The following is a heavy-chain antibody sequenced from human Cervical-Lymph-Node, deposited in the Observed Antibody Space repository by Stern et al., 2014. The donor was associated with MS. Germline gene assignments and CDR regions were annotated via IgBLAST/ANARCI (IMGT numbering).Heavy chain of an antibody. CDR1: GASISSYY. Sequence: VQLEESGPGLVKPSETLSLTCTVSGASISSYYWNWIRQPPGKGLEWIGYIYYTGTNNYNPSLKGRVAISLDTSKNQFSLILRSVSAADTAVYYCARKSLSMDHYFDSWGQGTLVTVSS. V-gene: IGHV4-59*01. CDR2: IYYTGTN. CDR3: ARKSLSMDHYFDS. D-gene: IGHD2-2*03. J-gene: IGHJ4*02.